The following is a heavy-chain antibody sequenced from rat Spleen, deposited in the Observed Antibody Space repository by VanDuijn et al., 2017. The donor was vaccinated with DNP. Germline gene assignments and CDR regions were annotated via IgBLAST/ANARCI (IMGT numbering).Heavy chain of an antibody. CDR1: GFDFNTYA. CDR2: IRTKPNNYAT. D-gene: IGHD3-1*01. CDR3: TVEGPRPPNWLAY. Sequence: VQVVESGGGLVQPKGSLKLSCAASGFDFNTYAMSWIRQAPGKGLEWVARIRTKPNNYATYYADSVKGRFTISRDDSKSMVYLQMDNLKTEDTAMYYCTVEGPRPPNWLAYWGQGTLVTVS. V-gene: IGHV10-5*01. J-gene: IGHJ3*01.